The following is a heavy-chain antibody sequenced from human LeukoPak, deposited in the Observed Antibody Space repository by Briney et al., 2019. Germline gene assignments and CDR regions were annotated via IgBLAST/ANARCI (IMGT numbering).Heavy chain of an antibody. Sequence: SETLSPTCTVSGGSISSSAYYWGWIRQPPGKGLEWIGSMFYSGSTNYNPSLKSRVTIAVDTSKNQFFLRLSSMTAADTAVYYCTRQWSNFWSDNWGQGTLVTVSS. CDR1: GGSISSSAYY. V-gene: IGHV4-39*01. D-gene: IGHD3-3*01. CDR3: TRQWSNFWSDN. CDR2: MFYSGST. J-gene: IGHJ4*02.